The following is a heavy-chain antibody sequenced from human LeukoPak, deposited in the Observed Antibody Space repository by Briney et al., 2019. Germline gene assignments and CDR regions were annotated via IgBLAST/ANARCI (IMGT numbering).Heavy chain of an antibody. D-gene: IGHD5-18*01. V-gene: IGHV4-39*01. CDR2: IYSSGST. CDR3: TKRRGYSFGFDYYYMDV. CDR1: GGSLTSTSHY. J-gene: IGHJ6*03. Sequence: SETLSLTCTVSGGSLTSTSHYWDWVRQPPGKGLEWLGSIYSSGSTYYNPSLKSRVTVSFDTSKNQFSLSLTSVTAADTAVYYCTKRRGYSFGFDYYYMDVWGKGTTVTVSS.